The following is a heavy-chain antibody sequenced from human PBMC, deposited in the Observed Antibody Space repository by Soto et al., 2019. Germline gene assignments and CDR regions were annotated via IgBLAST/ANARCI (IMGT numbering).Heavy chain of an antibody. CDR1: GFTFSSYA. CDR3: ARLYSRAYDI. Sequence: EVQLLESGGGLVQPGGSLRLSCAASGFTFSSYAMTWVRQTPGQGLRWVSTVTAGGDNTYHADSVKGRFTISRDTSKITLYLQMNSPIVEHTAIYHCARLYSRAYDIWGQGTMVTVSS. V-gene: IGHV3-23*01. D-gene: IGHD2-15*01. CDR2: VTAGGDNT. J-gene: IGHJ3*02.